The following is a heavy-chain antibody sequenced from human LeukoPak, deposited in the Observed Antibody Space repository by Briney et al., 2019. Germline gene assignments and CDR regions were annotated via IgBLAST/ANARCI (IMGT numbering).Heavy chain of an antibody. CDR1: GFTFSSYG. CDR3: AREYYDILTGRKQYYFDY. D-gene: IGHD3-9*01. J-gene: IGHJ4*02. Sequence: AGGSLRLSCAASGFTFSSYGMHWVRQAPGKGLEWVAVIWYDGSNKCYADSVKGRFTISRDNSKNTLYLQMNSLRAEDTAVYYCAREYYDILTGRKQYYFDYWGQGTLVTVSS. V-gene: IGHV3-33*01. CDR2: IWYDGSNK.